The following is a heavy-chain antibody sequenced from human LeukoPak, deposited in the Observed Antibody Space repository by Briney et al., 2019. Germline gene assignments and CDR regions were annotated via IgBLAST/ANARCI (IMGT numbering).Heavy chain of an antibody. CDR1: GFAFSNAW. Sequence: PGGSLRLSCAASGFAFSNAWMSWVRQAPGRGLEWVGRIKSKTDGGTTDYAAPVKGRFTISRDDSKNTLYLQMNSLKTEDTAVYYCTTLDFWSGYGLGSFDYWGQGTLVTVSS. J-gene: IGHJ4*02. CDR3: TTLDFWSGYGLGSFDY. CDR2: IKSKTDGGTT. D-gene: IGHD3-3*01. V-gene: IGHV3-15*01.